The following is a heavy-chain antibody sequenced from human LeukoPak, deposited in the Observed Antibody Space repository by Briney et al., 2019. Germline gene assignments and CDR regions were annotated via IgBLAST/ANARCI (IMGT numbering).Heavy chain of an antibody. CDR3: AFSSSLPLFDY. D-gene: IGHD6-13*01. CDR2: INHSGST. J-gene: IGHJ4*02. Sequence: PSQTLSLTCTVSGGSISSGDYYWSWIRQPPGKGLEWIGEINHSGSTNYNPSLKSRVTISVDTSKNQFSLKLSSVTAADTAVYYCAFSSSLPLFDYWGQGTLVTVSS. CDR1: GGSISSGDYY. V-gene: IGHV4-30-4*08.